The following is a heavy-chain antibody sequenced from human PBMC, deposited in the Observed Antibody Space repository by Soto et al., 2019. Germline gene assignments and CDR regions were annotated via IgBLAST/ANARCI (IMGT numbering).Heavy chain of an antibody. CDR3: TSRLSIFYGMDV. D-gene: IGHD3-3*01. CDR2: IEARSDGGTT. V-gene: IGHV3-15*04. J-gene: IGHJ6*02. Sequence: EVQLVESGGGFVKPGGSLRLSCAGSGFTFKDAWMAWVRQAPGKGLERVGHIEARSDGGTTDLAAPVRGRFSISRDDSSKTVYLQMSSLKSEDSGVYYCTSRLSIFYGMDVWGPGTTVSVSS. CDR1: GFTFKDAW.